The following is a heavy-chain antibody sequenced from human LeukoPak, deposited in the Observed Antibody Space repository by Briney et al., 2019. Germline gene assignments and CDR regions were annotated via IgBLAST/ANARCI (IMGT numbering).Heavy chain of an antibody. V-gene: IGHV5-10-1*01. CDR3: SRHRDDYAYGSYHTGDAFDI. CDR2: IDPSDSYT. Sequence: GESLKISCKGSGYSSTSYWISWVRQMPGKGLEWMGRIDPSDSYTNYSPSFQGHATISADKSISTAYLQWTSLKASDTSMYYCSRHRDDYAYGSYHTGDAFDIWGQGTMVTVSS. CDR1: GYSSTSYW. J-gene: IGHJ3*02. D-gene: IGHD3-16*02.